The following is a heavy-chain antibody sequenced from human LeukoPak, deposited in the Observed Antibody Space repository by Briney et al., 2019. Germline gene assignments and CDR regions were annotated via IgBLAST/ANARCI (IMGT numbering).Heavy chain of an antibody. D-gene: IGHD3-3*01. Sequence: SETLSLTCTVSGGSISSYYWSWIRQPAGKGLEWIGRIYTSGSTNYNPSLKSRVTISVDTSKNQFSLKLSSVTAADTAVYYCARVAHDFWSLGYYMDVWGKGTTVTVSS. CDR1: GGSISSYY. CDR3: ARVAHDFWSLGYYMDV. V-gene: IGHV4-4*07. J-gene: IGHJ6*03. CDR2: IYTSGST.